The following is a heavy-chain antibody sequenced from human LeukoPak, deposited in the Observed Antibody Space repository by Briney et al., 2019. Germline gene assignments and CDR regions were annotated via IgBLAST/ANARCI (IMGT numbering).Heavy chain of an antibody. Sequence: GGSLRLSCAASGFTFSSYSMNWVRQAPGKGLEWVSSISSSGSYIYYADSVKGRFTISRDNAKNSLYLQMNSLRAEDTAVYYCARTDYYDSSGYPPPPHPFDYWGQGTLVTVSS. CDR1: GFTFSSYS. CDR2: ISSSGSYI. J-gene: IGHJ4*02. V-gene: IGHV3-21*01. D-gene: IGHD3-22*01. CDR3: ARTDYYDSSGYPPPPHPFDY.